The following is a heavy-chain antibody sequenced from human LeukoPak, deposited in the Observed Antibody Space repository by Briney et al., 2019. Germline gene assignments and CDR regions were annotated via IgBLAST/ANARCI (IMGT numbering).Heavy chain of an antibody. CDR2: IRYDGSNK. J-gene: IGHJ4*02. CDR1: GFTFSSYG. CDR3: AKDLATVTPYFDY. V-gene: IGHV3-30*02. D-gene: IGHD4-11*01. Sequence: GGSLRLSCAASGFTFSSYGMHWVRQAPGKGLEWVAFIRYDGSNKYYADSVKGRFTISRDNSKNTLYLRMNSLRAEDTAVYYCAKDLATVTPYFDYWGQGTLVTVSS.